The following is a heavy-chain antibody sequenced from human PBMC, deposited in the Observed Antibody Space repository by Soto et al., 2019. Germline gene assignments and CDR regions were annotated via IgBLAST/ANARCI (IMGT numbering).Heavy chain of an antibody. D-gene: IGHD2-8*01. J-gene: IGHJ6*02. CDR2: ISSSSSTI. V-gene: IGHV3-48*02. CDR3: SRDHSSDSIVLMVYARHDLYYYGMDV. Sequence: EVQLVESGGGLVQPAGSLRLSCEASGFTFSSYSMNWVRQAPGKGLEWVSYISSSSSTIYYANSVKGRFTISRDNAKKSLYLNMNSLRDEDTAAYYCSRDHSSDSIVLMVYARHDLYYYGMDVWGQGTTVTVSS. CDR1: GFTFSSYS.